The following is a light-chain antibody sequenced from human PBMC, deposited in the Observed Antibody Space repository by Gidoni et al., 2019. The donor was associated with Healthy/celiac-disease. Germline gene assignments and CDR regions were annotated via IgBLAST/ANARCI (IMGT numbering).Light chain of an antibody. CDR1: QSVRSY. Sequence: EIVLTQSPATLSLSPGERATLSCRASQSVRSYLAWYQQKPVQAPRLLIYDASNRATGLPARFSGSGSGTDFTLTISSLEPGAFAVYYCQQRSNWPIPCGQGTRLEIK. J-gene: IGKJ5*01. V-gene: IGKV3-11*01. CDR2: DAS. CDR3: QQRSNWPIP.